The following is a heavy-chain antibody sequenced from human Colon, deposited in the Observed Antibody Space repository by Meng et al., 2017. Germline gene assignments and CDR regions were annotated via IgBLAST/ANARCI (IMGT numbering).Heavy chain of an antibody. D-gene: IGHD2-2*02. J-gene: IGHJ4*02. CDR1: GFTFSDVW. Sequence: VQLLESGGGLVKPGGSLSLSCATSGFTFSDVWMTWIRQAPGKGLEWLSYISGSGSSVYYADSVKGRITISRDNAKNSLYLQMNSLRAEDTAVYYCARGRYRSTHWGQGTLVTVSS. V-gene: IGHV3-11*01. CDR3: ARGRYRSTH. CDR2: ISGSGSSV.